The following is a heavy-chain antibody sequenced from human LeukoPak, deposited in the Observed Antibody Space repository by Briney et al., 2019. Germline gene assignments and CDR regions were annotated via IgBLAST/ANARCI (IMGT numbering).Heavy chain of an antibody. D-gene: IGHD3-22*01. V-gene: IGHV4-30-4*01. J-gene: IGHJ4*02. CDR3: ASSYYYDSSGYSTPLDY. CDR1: GGSISTTSYY. Sequence: PSETLSLTCTVSGGSISTTSYYWSWIRQPPGRGLEWIGYIYYSGSTYYNPSLKSRVTISVDTSKNQFSLKLSSVTAADTAVYYCASSYYYDSSGYSTPLDYWGQGTLVTVSS. CDR2: IYYSGST.